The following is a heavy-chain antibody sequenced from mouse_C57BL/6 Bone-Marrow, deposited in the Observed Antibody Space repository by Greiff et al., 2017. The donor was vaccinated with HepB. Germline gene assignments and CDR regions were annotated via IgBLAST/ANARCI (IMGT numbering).Heavy chain of an antibody. CDR2: IYPRSGNT. J-gene: IGHJ3*01. D-gene: IGHD1-1*01. CDR1: GYTFTSYG. CDR3: ARGRRNHRVGAWFAY. Sequence: VQRVESGAELARPGASVKLSCKASGYTFTSYGISWVKQRTGQGLEWIGEIYPRSGNTYYNEKFKGKATLTADKSSSTAYMELRSLTSEDSAVYFCARGRRNHRVGAWFAYWGQGTLVTVSA. V-gene: IGHV1-81*01.